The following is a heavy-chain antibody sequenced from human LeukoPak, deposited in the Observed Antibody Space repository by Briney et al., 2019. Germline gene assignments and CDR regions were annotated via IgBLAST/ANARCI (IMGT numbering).Heavy chain of an antibody. J-gene: IGHJ1*01. CDR1: GFTFSNYW. Sequence: PGGSLRLSCAASGFTFSNYWVHWVRQAPGKGLVWVSRINSDGSTTSYADSVKGRFTISRDNAQNSMYLQMNSLRVEDTAVYYCTSWGDTTAEYFQRWGQGTLVTVPS. CDR2: INSDGSTT. CDR3: TSWGDTTAEYFQR. D-gene: IGHD2-21*02. V-gene: IGHV3-74*01.